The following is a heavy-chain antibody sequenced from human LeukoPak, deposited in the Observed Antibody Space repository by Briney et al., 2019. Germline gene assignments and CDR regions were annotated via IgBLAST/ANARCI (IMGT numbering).Heavy chain of an antibody. J-gene: IGHJ5*02. CDR3: ARGGTYNDILSFDP. D-gene: IGHD3-9*01. CDR2: IYYTGST. V-gene: IGHV4-59*01. CDR1: GGSISYYY. Sequence: SVTLSLTCTVSGGSISYYYWTWIRQSPGKGLEWIGQIYYTGSTYYNPSLKRRVTISVDTSRNQFSLNLTSVTAADTAVNYCARGGTYNDILSFDPWGQGTLVTVSS.